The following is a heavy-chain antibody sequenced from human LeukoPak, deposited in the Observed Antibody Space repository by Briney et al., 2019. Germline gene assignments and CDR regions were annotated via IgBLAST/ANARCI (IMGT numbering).Heavy chain of an antibody. V-gene: IGHV4-4*02. CDR1: GVSINSGDW. Sequence: SGTLSLTCGVSGVSINSGDWWTWVRQPPGKGLEWVGEIYHDGNTYYNPSLESRVTISVDQSKNQFSLTLSSVTAADTAVYYWASNQGMGAYFDSWGQGTLVTVSS. J-gene: IGHJ4*02. D-gene: IGHD1-26*01. CDR2: IYHDGNT. CDR3: ASNQGMGAYFDS.